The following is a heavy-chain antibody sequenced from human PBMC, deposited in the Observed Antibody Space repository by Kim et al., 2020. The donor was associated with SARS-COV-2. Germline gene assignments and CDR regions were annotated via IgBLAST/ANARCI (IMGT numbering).Heavy chain of an antibody. Sequence: TRYSPSFQGQVTISADKSISTAYLQWSSLKASDTAMYYCARHRELYDTDYWGQGTLVTVSS. D-gene: IGHD3-16*01. CDR3: ARHRELYDTDY. CDR2: T. J-gene: IGHJ4*02. V-gene: IGHV5-51*01.